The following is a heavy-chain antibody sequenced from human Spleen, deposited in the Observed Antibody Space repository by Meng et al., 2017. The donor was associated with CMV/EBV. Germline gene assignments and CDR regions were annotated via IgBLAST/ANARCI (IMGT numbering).Heavy chain of an antibody. CDR3: ARDQGGANSPYYYYCVDV. V-gene: IGHV3-30*03. J-gene: IGHJ6*02. Sequence: GGSLRLSCAASGFTFSSYGMHWVRQAPGKGLEWVAVVSYDGSNKYFADSVKGRFTISRDNSKNTLYLQMKSLRVEDTAVYYCARDQGGANSPYYYYCVDVWGQGTTVTVSS. CDR2: VSYDGSNK. CDR1: GFTFSSYG. D-gene: IGHD3-16*01.